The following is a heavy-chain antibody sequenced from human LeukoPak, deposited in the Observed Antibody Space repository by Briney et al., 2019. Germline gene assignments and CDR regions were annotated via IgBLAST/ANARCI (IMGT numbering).Heavy chain of an antibody. CDR1: GFTFGSYA. CDR3: AKDDIVVVPAAPTSGICDY. D-gene: IGHD2-2*01. J-gene: IGHJ4*02. V-gene: IGHV3-23*01. Sequence: PGGSLRLSCAASGFTFGSYAMSWVRQAPGKGLEWVSAISGSGGSTYYADSVKGRFTISRDNSKNTLYLQMNSLRAEDTAVYYCAKDDIVVVPAAPTSGICDYWGQGTLVTVSS. CDR2: ISGSGGST.